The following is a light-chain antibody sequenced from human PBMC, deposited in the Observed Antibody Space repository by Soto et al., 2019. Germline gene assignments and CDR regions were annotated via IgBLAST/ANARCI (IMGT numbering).Light chain of an antibody. CDR2: RAS. CDR3: QQYSTYPLT. V-gene: IGKV1-5*03. Sequence: DIQMTQSPSTLSASLGDRVPITCGAGQSISSSLDWYQQKPGKAPKLLIYRASALQSGVPSRFRGSGSGTEFTLTIDSLQPDDFETFYCQQYSTYPLTFGGGTKVDIK. CDR1: QSISSS. J-gene: IGKJ4*01.